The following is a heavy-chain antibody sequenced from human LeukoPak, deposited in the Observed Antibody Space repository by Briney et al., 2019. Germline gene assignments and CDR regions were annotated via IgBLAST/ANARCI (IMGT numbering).Heavy chain of an antibody. CDR3: ARHLFFGYDSSGYGDFDY. CDR2: IYPGDSDT. V-gene: IGHV5-51*01. Sequence: GESLKISCKGSGYSFTSHWIGWVRQMPGKGLEWMGIIYPGDSDTRYSPSFQGQVTISADKSISTAYLQWSSLKASDTAMYYCARHLFFGYDSSGYGDFDYWGQGTLVTVSS. D-gene: IGHD3-22*01. J-gene: IGHJ4*02. CDR1: GYSFTSHW.